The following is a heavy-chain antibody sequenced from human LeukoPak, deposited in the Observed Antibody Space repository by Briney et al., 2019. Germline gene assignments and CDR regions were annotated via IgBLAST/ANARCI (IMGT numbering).Heavy chain of an antibody. CDR3: VGTIASRGSEY. J-gene: IGHJ4*02. CDR1: GFTFNDYA. Sequence: GGSLRLSCAASGFTFNDYAMQWVRQPPGKGLEWVSRLPPDELGIIYADSVKGRFTVSRDNAKNTVYLQMNNLRVDDTAMYYCVGTIASRGSEYWGQGALVTVSS. CDR2: LPPDELGI. V-gene: IGHV3-74*01. D-gene: IGHD6-6*01.